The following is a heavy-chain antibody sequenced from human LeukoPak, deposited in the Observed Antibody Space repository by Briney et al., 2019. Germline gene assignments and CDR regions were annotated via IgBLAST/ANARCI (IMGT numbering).Heavy chain of an antibody. V-gene: IGHV4-59*08. CDR2: IHYGGNT. CDR3: ARRSDLWSGFRSDYYYMDV. Sequence: LSETLSLTCTVSGASMNKYYWSWIRQPPGKGLVWIGYIHYGGNTNYSPSLKSRLTISVDRSNNQFSLSLTSVTAADTAVYYCARRSDLWSGFRSDYYYMDVWGNGTTVIVSS. J-gene: IGHJ6*03. D-gene: IGHD3-3*01. CDR1: GASMNKYY.